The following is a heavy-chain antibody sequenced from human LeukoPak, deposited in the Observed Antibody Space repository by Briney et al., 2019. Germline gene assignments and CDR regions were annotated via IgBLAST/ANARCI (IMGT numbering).Heavy chain of an antibody. CDR3: ARERSSST. CDR2: IKQDGSEK. V-gene: IGHV3-7*01. CDR1: GFTFSRSW. J-gene: IGHJ5*02. Sequence: GGSLRLSCAASGFTFSRSWMTWVRQAPGKGLEWVANIKQDGSEKYYVDSVKGRFTISRDNAKDALYLQMNSLRAEDTAVYYCARERSSSTWGQGTLVTVSS. D-gene: IGHD6-13*01.